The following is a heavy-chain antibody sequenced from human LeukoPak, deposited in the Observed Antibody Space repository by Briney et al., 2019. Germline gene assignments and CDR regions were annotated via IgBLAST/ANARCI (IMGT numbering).Heavy chain of an antibody. D-gene: IGHD6-19*01. CDR3: ASRYSSDKYYFDY. J-gene: IGHJ4*02. Sequence: SETLSLTCAVYGGSFSGYYWSWIRQPPGKGLEWIGEINHSGSTNYNPSLKSRVTISVDTSKNQISLKLSSVTAADTAVYYCASRYSSDKYYFDYWGQGTLVTVSS. CDR2: INHSGST. V-gene: IGHV4-34*01. CDR1: GGSFSGYY.